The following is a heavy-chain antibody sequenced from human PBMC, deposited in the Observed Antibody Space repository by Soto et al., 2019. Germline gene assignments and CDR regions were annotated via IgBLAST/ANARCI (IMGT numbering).Heavy chain of an antibody. V-gene: IGHV3-15*07. CDR2: IRSRSGTT. CDR1: GFSFSKAW. Sequence: EVQLVESGGGLVKPGGSLRLSCAASGFSFSKAWMNWVRQAPGKGLEWVGRIRSRSGTTDYAAPVKGRFTISRDDSKYTLYLHMNSLKVEDTAVYFCTTSGNPNIVDLWGQGTLVIVSS. CDR3: TTSGNPNIVDL. D-gene: IGHD2-15*01. J-gene: IGHJ5*02.